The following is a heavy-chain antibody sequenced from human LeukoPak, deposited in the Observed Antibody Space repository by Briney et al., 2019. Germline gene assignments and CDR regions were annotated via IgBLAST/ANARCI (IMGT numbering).Heavy chain of an antibody. CDR2: IYTSGST. V-gene: IGHV4-61*02. J-gene: IGHJ6*02. CDR1: GGSISSGSYY. D-gene: IGHD3-10*01. Sequence: SETLSLTCTVSGGSISSGSYYWSWIRQPARKGLEWIGRIYTSGSTNYNPSLKSRVTISVDTSKNQFSLKLSSVTAADTAVYYCARGARGYYYYGMDVWGQGTTVTVSS. CDR3: ARGARGYYYYGMDV.